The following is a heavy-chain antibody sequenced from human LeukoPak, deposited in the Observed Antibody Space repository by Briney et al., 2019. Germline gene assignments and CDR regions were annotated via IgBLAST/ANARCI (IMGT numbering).Heavy chain of an antibody. Sequence: GGSLRLSCAASGFTFSSYEMNWVRQAPGRGLEWVSYISSSGSTIYYADSVKGRFTISRDNAKNSLYLQMNSLRAEGTAVYYCARDYYYGSGRPPLPLDYWGQGTLVTVSS. CDR3: ARDYYYGSGRPPLPLDY. D-gene: IGHD3-10*01. V-gene: IGHV3-48*03. J-gene: IGHJ4*02. CDR2: ISSSGSTI. CDR1: GFTFSSYE.